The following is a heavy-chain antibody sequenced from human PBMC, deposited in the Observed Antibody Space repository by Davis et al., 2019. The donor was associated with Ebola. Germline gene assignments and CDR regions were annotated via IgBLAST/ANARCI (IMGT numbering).Heavy chain of an antibody. D-gene: IGHD5-12*01. J-gene: IGHJ4*02. CDR3: AKDTHVDIVATIDY. V-gene: IGHV3-21*04. CDR2: ISSSSSYI. CDR1: GFTFSVYS. Sequence: GESLKISCAASGFTFSVYSMNWVRQAPGKGLEWVSSISSSSSYIYYADSVKGRFTISRDNAKNSLYLQMNSLRAEDTALYYCAKDTHVDIVATIDYWGQGTLVTVSS.